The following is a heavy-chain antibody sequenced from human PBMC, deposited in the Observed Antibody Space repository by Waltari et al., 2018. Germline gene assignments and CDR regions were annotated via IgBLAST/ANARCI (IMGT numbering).Heavy chain of an antibody. CDR2: IYTSGST. CDR3: ASIAAAGVYYYYGMDV. Sequence: QVQLQESGPGLVKPSETLSLTCAVSGYSISTDYYWVWIRQPAGKGLEWIGYIYTSGSTNYNPSLKSRVTISVDTSKNQFSLKLSSVTAADTAVYYCASIAAAGVYYYYGMDVWGQGTTVTVSS. D-gene: IGHD6-13*01. J-gene: IGHJ6*02. CDR1: GYSISTDYY. V-gene: IGHV4-38-2*01.